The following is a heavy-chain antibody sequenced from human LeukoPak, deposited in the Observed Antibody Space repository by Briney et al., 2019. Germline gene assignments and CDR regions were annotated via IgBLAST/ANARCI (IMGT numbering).Heavy chain of an antibody. Sequence: PGGSLRLSCVASGFTFTNFWMHWVRHVPGKGLEWVSRISGDGTRTAYAGSVKGRFTISRDNAKNTMYLQMNSLRAEDTAVYYCVRDAEGLQVDRQDFDSWGQGTLVTVSS. V-gene: IGHV3-74*01. CDR1: GFTFTNFW. D-gene: IGHD1-1*01. J-gene: IGHJ4*02. CDR2: ISGDGTRT. CDR3: VRDAEGLQVDRQDFDS.